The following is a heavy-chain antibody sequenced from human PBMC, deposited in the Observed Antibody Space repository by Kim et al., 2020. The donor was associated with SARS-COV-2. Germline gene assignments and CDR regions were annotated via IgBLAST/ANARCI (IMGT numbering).Heavy chain of an antibody. J-gene: IGHJ6*02. D-gene: IGHD5-18*01. V-gene: IGHV3-30*07. Sequence: GRFTISRSNSKNTLYLQMNSLRAEDTAVYYCASTVSYGYGGYYYYYGMDVWGQGTTVTVSS. CDR3: ASTVSYGYGGYYYYYGMDV.